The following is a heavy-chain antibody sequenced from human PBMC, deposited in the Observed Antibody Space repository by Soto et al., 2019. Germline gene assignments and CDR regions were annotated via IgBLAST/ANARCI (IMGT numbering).Heavy chain of an antibody. D-gene: IGHD2-2*01. CDR3: ARLYCSSSTCDSWFDP. V-gene: IGHV5-10-1*01. J-gene: IGHJ5*02. Sequence: GESLKISCTGFGYTFTTFWISRVRQMPGRGLEWMGRIEPRDSYTNYSPSFQGHVTISADKSISTAYLQWGSLKASDTAMYYCARLYCSSSTCDSWFDPWGQGTLVTVSS. CDR1: GYTFTTFW. CDR2: IEPRDSYT.